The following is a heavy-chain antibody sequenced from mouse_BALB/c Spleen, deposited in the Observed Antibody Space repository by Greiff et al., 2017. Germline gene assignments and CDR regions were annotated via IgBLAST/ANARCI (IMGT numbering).Heavy chain of an antibody. V-gene: IGHV4-1*02. D-gene: IGHD2-3*01. CDR3: ARGWDGYYGFDY. J-gene: IGHJ2*01. CDR2: INPDSSTI. Sequence: EVQLQESGGGLVQPGGSLKLSCAASGFDFSRYWMSWVRQAPGKGLEWIGEINPDSSTINYTPSLKDKFIISRDNAKNTLYLQMSKVRSEDTALYYCARGWDGYYGFDYWGQGTTLTVSS. CDR1: GFDFSRYW.